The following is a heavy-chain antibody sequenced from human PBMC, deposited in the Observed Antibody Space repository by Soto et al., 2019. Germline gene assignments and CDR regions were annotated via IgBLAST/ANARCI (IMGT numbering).Heavy chain of an antibody. Sequence: ASVKVSCKASGGTFSSYAISWVRQAPGQGLEWMGGIIPIFGTANYAQKFQGRVTITADESTSTAYMELSSLRSEDTAVYYCASYGDYDYGMDVWGQGTTVTVSS. J-gene: IGHJ6*02. CDR2: IIPIFGTA. D-gene: IGHD4-17*01. CDR1: GGTFSSYA. CDR3: ASYGDYDYGMDV. V-gene: IGHV1-69*13.